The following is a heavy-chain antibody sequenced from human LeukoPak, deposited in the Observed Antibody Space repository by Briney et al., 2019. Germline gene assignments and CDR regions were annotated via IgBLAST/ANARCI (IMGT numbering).Heavy chain of an antibody. CDR2: IYTSGRT. D-gene: IGHD4-17*01. CDR3: ARDERDYGDYEY. V-gene: IGHV4-4*07. J-gene: IGHJ4*02. CDR1: GGSISSYY. Sequence: KPSEALSLTCTVSGGSISSYYWSWIRQPAGKGLEWIGRIYTSGRTNYNPSLKSRVTMSVDTSKNQFSLKLSSVTAADTAVYYCARDERDYGDYEYWGQGTLVTVSS.